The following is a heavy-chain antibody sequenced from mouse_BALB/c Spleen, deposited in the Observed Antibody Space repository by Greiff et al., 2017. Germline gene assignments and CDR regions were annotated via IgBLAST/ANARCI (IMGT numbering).Heavy chain of an antibody. CDR2: ISYSGST. V-gene: IGHV3-2*02. D-gene: IGHD2-14*01. Sequence: EVKLMESGPGLVKPSQSLSLTCTVTGYSITSDYAWNWIRQFPGNKLEWMGYISYSGSTSYNPSLKSRISITRDTSKNQFFLQLNSVTTEDTATYYCARNGYYRYDEYFDVWGAGTTVTVSS. CDR1: GYSITSDYA. CDR3: ARNGYYRYDEYFDV. J-gene: IGHJ1*01.